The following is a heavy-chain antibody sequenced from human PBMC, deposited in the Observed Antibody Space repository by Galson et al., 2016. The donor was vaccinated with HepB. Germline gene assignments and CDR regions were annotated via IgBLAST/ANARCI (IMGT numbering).Heavy chain of an antibody. V-gene: IGHV4-4*02. Sequence: SETLSLTCAVSGGSIDTSNWWSWVRQPPGKGLGWIGEIYHSGITNYNPSLKSRVTISVDKSKNQFSLKLSSVTAADTAVYYCARSNSRDYYYYYFGYWGQGTLVTVSS. CDR2: IYHSGIT. CDR3: ARSNSRDYYYYYFGY. D-gene: IGHD2-21*02. J-gene: IGHJ4*02. CDR1: GGSIDTSNW.